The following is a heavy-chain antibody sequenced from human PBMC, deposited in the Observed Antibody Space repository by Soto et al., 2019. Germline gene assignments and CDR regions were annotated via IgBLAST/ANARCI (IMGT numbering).Heavy chain of an antibody. V-gene: IGHV3-23*01. D-gene: IGHD6-13*01. CDR2: ISGSGGST. Sequence: EVQLLESGGGLVQPGGSLRLSCAASGFTFSSYAMSWVRQAPGKGLEWVSAISGSGGSTYYADSVKGRFTISRDNSKNPLYLQMNSLRAEDTAVYYCAKESIAPACTDYYGMDVWGQGTTVTVSS. CDR3: AKESIAPACTDYYGMDV. J-gene: IGHJ6*02. CDR1: GFTFSSYA.